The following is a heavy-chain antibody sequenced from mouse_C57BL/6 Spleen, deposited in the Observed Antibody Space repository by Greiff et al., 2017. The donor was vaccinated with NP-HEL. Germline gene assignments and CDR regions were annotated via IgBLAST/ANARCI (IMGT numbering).Heavy chain of an antibody. Sequence: VKLMESGAELVRPGTSVKVSCKASGYAFTNYLIEWVKQRPGQGLERIGVINPGSGGTNYNEKFKGKATLTADKSSSTAYMQLSSLTSEDSAVYFCAVTTVVAIDYWDQGTTLTVSS. D-gene: IGHD1-1*01. J-gene: IGHJ2*01. V-gene: IGHV1-54*01. CDR3: AVTTVVAIDY. CDR2: INPGSGGT. CDR1: GYAFTNYL.